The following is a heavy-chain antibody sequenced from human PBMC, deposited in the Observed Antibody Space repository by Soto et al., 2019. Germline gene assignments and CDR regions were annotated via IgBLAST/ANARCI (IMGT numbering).Heavy chain of an antibody. CDR2: INTYNDDT. Sequence: GASVKVSCKASGYSFTNSAIHWLRQAPGQGLEWMGWINTYNDDTNYAPKLQGRVTLTTDTSTSTAYMELRSVRSDDTAVYYCAATGWDIALIAGGRRWSFDYWGQGTLVTVSS. D-gene: IGHD2-8*01. V-gene: IGHV1-18*01. CDR1: GYSFTNSA. CDR3: AATGWDIALIAGGRRWSFDY. J-gene: IGHJ4*02.